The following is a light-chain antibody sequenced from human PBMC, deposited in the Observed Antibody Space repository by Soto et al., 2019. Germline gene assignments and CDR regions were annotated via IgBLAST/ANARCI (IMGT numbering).Light chain of an antibody. Sequence: EIVMTQSPATLSVSPGDRATLSCRAGQPLNNNVAWYQHKPGQAPRLLIYGASTRGTGISARFSGSGSGTEFTLTTSSLQSEDFAVYYCQQYEKWPPSLPFGQGTRLEIK. CDR2: GAS. CDR3: QQYEKWPPSLP. J-gene: IGKJ5*01. CDR1: QPLNNN. V-gene: IGKV3-15*01.